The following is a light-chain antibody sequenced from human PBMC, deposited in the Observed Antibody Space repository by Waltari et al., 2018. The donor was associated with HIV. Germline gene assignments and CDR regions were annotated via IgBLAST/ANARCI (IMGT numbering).Light chain of an antibody. CDR3: QTWGTGIVV. J-gene: IGLJ2*01. Sequence: QLVLTQSPSASASLGASVKLTCTLSSGQSSYVIAWHQQQPKKGPRYLMKLNSDGSHFKGDGIPDRFSGSSSGAERYLTISSLQSEDEADYYCQTWGTGIVVFGGGTKLTVL. CDR1: SGQSSYV. V-gene: IGLV4-69*01. CDR2: LNSDGSH.